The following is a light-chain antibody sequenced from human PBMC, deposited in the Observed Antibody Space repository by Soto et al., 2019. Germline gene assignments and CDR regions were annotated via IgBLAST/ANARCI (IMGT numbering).Light chain of an antibody. CDR1: QGISSW. J-gene: IGKJ1*01. CDR2: DAS. Sequence: DIGMTQCPCAVSAYEGDRGTISWLASQGISSWLAWYQQKPGKVPKLLIYDASNLGSGVPSRFSGSGSGTQFTLTISGLQPDDSATYYCQQYNDYPRTFCQGTKVDIK. CDR3: QQYNDYPRT. V-gene: IGKV1-5*01.